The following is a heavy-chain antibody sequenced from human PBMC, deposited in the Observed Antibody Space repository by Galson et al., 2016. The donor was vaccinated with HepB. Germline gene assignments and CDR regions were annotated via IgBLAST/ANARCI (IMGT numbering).Heavy chain of an antibody. CDR3: ATLSTPEDY. Sequence: SLRLSCAVSGFTVSDYYMSWVRQAPGKGLEWVSLIYSDGSTYYADSVMGRFTISRDNTKNTLYLQMNSLRAEDTAVYYCATLSTPEDYWGQGTLVTVSS. CDR2: IYSDGST. V-gene: IGHV3-53*01. D-gene: IGHD2-2*01. CDR1: GFTVSDYY. J-gene: IGHJ4*02.